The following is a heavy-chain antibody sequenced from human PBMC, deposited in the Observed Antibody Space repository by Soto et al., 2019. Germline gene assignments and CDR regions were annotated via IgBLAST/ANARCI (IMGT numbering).Heavy chain of an antibody. CDR2: MNPDSGNT. CDR1: GYTLTNYD. J-gene: IGHJ5*02. V-gene: IGHV1-8*01. Sequence: QVQLVQSGAEVKKPGASVKVSCKASGYTLTNYDIQWVREATGQGLEWMGWMNPDSGNTGQSKQFQGRVTMTRDTSISTAYMEMSSLRSEDTAVYYCARGRFRRTWFDPWGQGTLVTVSS. CDR3: ARGRFRRTWFDP. D-gene: IGHD3-16*01.